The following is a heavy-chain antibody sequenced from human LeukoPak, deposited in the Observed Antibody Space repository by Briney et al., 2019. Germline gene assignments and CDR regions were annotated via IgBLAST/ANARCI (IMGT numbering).Heavy chain of an antibody. V-gene: IGHV4-4*07. J-gene: IGHJ2*01. D-gene: IGHD2-2*01. CDR3: AREYCSSTSCYLYNWYFDL. CDR2: IYTSGST. Sequence: PSETLSLTCTVSGGSLSSYYWSWIRQPAGKGLEWIGRIYTSGSTNYNPSLKSRVTMSVDTSKNQFSLKLSSVTAADTAVYYCAREYCSSTSCYLYNWYFDLWGRGTLVTVSS. CDR1: GGSLSSYY.